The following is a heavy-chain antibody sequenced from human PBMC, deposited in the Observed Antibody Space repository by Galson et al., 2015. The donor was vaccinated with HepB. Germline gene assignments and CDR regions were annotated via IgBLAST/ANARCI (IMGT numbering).Heavy chain of an antibody. J-gene: IGHJ4*02. CDR2: ISQGGSEK. D-gene: IGHD5-12*01. CDR1: GFSFSTHW. V-gene: IGHV3-7*01. Sequence: SLRLSCAASGFSFSTHWMNWVRHAPGKGLEWVATISQGGSEKFYVASVKGRFTNSRDNAKNSLYLQMNSLRAEDTAVYYCARDSYRKFDYWGQGTLVTVSS. CDR3: ARDSYRKFDY.